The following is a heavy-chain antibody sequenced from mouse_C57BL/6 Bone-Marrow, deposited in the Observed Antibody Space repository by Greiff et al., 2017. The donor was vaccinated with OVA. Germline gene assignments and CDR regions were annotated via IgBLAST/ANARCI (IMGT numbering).Heavy chain of an antibody. J-gene: IGHJ4*01. V-gene: IGHV1-87*01. D-gene: IGHD2-2*01. CDR1: YTFSRRVH. CDR2: GQGLEWIG. Sequence: QVQLQQSGPELARHWASVKISCQAFYTFSRRVHFAIRDTNYWMQWVKQRPGQGLEWIGAIYPGNGDTSYNQKFKGKATLTADKSSSTAYMQLSSLTSEDSAVYYCVYGYDYAMDYWGQGTSVTVSS. CDR3: SEDSAVYYCVYGYDYAMDY.